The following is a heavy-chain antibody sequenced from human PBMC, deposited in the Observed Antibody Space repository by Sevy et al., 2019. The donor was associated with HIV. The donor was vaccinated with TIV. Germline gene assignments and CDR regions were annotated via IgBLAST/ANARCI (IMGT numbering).Heavy chain of an antibody. D-gene: IGHD2-2*01. V-gene: IGHV1-8*01. CDR3: ARFLSTSYYYFHAMDV. J-gene: IGHJ6*01. Sequence: ASVKVSCRASGYTFTSYDINWVRQATGQGLEWMGWMNPNSRNTGYSQKFQGRVTMTRNTSISTAYMELSSLRSEDTAAYYCARFLSTSYYYFHAMDVWGQGTTVTVSS. CDR2: MNPNSRNT. CDR1: GYTFTSYD.